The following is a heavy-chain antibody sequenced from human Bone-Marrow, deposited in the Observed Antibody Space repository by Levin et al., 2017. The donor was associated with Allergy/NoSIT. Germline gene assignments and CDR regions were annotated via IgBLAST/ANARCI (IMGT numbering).Heavy chain of an antibody. CDR1: EFSVSTIY. Sequence: GESLKISCAVSEFSVSTIYMNWVRQAPGRGLEWVSILYSGGTTYYPDSVRGRFTISRDISKNTVYLQMDSLRADDTAVNYCGEGPYYVRRWGQGTLVTVS. CDR3: GEGPYYVRR. J-gene: IGHJ4*02. CDR2: LYSGGTT. D-gene: IGHD3-10*02. V-gene: IGHV3-53*01.